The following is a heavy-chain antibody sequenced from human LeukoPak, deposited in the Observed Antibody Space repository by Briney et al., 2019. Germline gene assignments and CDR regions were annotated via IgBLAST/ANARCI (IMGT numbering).Heavy chain of an antibody. J-gene: IGHJ6*02. V-gene: IGHV3-7*01. Sequence: PGGSLRLSCAASGFTFSSYWMSWVRQAPGKGLEWVANIKQDGSEKYYVDSVKGRFTISRDNAKNSLYLQMNSLRAEDTAVYYCASDGSSFPYGDDPYYYYYGMDVWGQGTTVTVSS. CDR3: ASDGSSFPYGDDPYYYYYGMDV. CDR1: GFTFSSYW. D-gene: IGHD4-17*01. CDR2: IKQDGSEK.